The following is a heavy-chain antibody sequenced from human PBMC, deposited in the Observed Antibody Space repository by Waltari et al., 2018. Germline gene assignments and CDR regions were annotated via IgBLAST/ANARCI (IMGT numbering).Heavy chain of an antibody. CDR2: IHHTGSI. D-gene: IGHD6-6*01. J-gene: IGHJ5*02. CDR3: ARSVAARRINWFDP. Sequence: QLQLQESGPGLLRPSETLSLTCTAAAGPISSTTDSWGWIRQPPGKGLAWIGSIHHTGSIYYNPSLKTRVTISADTSRQHLSLKLRSVTAADTALYYCARSVAARRINWFDPWGQGTLVTVSS. CDR1: AGPISSTTDS. V-gene: IGHV4-39*02.